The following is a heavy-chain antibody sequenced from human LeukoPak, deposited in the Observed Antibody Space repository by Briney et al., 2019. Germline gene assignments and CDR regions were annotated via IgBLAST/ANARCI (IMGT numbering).Heavy chain of an antibody. CDR2: IYYSGST. Sequence: SETLSLTCTVSGGSISSYYWSWIRQPPGKGLEWIGYIYYSGSTNYNPSLKSRVTISVDTSKNQFSLKLSSVTAADTAVYYCARDSGDGDYTPDMDLWGKGTTVTVSS. CDR1: GGSISSYY. J-gene: IGHJ6*03. D-gene: IGHD2-21*02. CDR3: ARDSGDGDYTPDMDL. V-gene: IGHV4-59*01.